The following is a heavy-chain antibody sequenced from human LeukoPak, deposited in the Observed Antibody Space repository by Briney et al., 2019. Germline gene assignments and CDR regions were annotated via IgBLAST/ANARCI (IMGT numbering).Heavy chain of an antibody. CDR1: GGSISSYY. CDR3: AREVYSGYDVVWWYYYYMDV. CDR2: IYTSGST. J-gene: IGHJ6*03. D-gene: IGHD5-12*01. V-gene: IGHV4-4*07. Sequence: SETLSLTCTVSGGSISSYYWSWIRQPAGKGLEWIGRIYTSGSTNYNPSLKSRVTMSVDTSKNQFSLKLSSVTAADTAVYYCAREVYSGYDVVWWYYYYMDVWGKGTTVTISS.